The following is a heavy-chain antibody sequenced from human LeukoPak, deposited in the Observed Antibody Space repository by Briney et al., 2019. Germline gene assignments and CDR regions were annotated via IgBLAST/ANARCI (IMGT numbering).Heavy chain of an antibody. CDR2: INPNSGGT. V-gene: IGHV1-2*02. J-gene: IGHJ5*02. Sequence: ASVKVSCKASGYTFTGYYMHWVRQAPGQGLEWMGWINPNSGGTNYAQKFQGRVTMTRDTSISTAYMELSRLRSDDTAVYYCARVYGSGSYGSDWFDPWGQGTLVTDSS. D-gene: IGHD3-10*01. CDR3: ARVYGSGSYGSDWFDP. CDR1: GYTFTGYY.